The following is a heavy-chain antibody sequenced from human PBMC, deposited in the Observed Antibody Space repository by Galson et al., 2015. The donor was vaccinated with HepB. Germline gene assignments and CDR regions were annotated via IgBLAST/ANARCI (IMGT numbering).Heavy chain of an antibody. J-gene: IGHJ5*02. Sequence: SVKVSCKASGYTFTSYDINWVRQATGQGLEWMGWMNPNSGNTGYAQKFQGRVTMTRNTSISTAYMELSSLSSEDTAVYYCARGRSSIAAAGRPPPNWFDPWGQGTPVTVSS. V-gene: IGHV1-8*01. CDR2: MNPNSGNT. D-gene: IGHD6-13*01. CDR3: ARGRSSIAAAGRPPPNWFDP. CDR1: GYTFTSYD.